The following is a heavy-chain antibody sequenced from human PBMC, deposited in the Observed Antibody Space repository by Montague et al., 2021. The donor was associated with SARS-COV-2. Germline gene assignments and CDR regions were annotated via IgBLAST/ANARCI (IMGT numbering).Heavy chain of an antibody. D-gene: IGHD5-12*01. J-gene: IGHJ4*02. Sequence: TRSLTCTVSGGSISSGSYYWSWIRQPAGKGLEWIGRIYTSGTTDYSFSLKSRVTISVDTSKNQFSLKLTSVTAADTAVCYCARAHSGSWAHLDNWGQGGLVTVSS. CDR2: IYTSGTT. CDR1: GGSISSGSYY. CDR3: ARAHSGSWAHLDN. V-gene: IGHV4-61*02.